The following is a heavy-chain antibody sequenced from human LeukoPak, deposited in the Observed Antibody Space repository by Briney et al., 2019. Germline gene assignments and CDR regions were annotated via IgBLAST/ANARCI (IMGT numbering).Heavy chain of an antibody. D-gene: IGHD3-3*01. CDR1: GYTFTSYG. Sequence: GASVKVSCKASGYTFTSYGFSWVRQAPGQGLEWMGWINPYNGNTKYAQKFQGRVTMTTDTSTSTAYMELRSLRFDDAAVYYCARELYGRFDYWGQGTLVTVFS. CDR2: INPYNGNT. V-gene: IGHV1-18*01. CDR3: ARELYGRFDY. J-gene: IGHJ4*02.